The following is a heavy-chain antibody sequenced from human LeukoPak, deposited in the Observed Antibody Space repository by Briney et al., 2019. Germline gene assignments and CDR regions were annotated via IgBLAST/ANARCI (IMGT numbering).Heavy chain of an antibody. CDR1: GDSISSGSYY. D-gene: IGHD6-13*01. J-gene: IGHJ3*02. CDR3: ARGSSRGYIRAAAGSAFDI. V-gene: IGHV4-61*02. CDR2: ICTSGST. Sequence: PSQTLSLTCTVSGDSISSGSYYWSWIRQPAGKGLEWIGRICTSGSTNYNPSLKSRVTMSVDTSKNQFSLKLSSVTAADTAVYYCARGSSRGYIRAAAGSAFDIWGQGTMVTVSS.